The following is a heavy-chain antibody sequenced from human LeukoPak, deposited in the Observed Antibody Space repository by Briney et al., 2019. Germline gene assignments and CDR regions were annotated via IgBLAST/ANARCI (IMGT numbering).Heavy chain of an antibody. CDR3: ARHGPSYYFDY. CDR1: GFTVSSNY. CDR2: IKPDGSQQ. D-gene: IGHD3-16*01. J-gene: IGHJ4*02. V-gene: IGHV3-7*03. Sequence: SGGSLRLSCAASGFTVSSNYMSWVRQAPGKGLEWVANIKPDGSQQYYVDSMKGRFTISRDNAKNSLYLQMNSLRTEDTAVYYCARHGPSYYFDYWGQGTLVTVSS.